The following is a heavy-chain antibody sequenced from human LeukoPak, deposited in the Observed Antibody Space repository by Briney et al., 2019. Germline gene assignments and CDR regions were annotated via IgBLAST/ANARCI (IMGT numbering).Heavy chain of an antibody. V-gene: IGHV3-11*01. Sequence: GGSLRLSCAASGFTFSDYYMSWIRQALGKGLEWVSFISKDGRTVSYADSVKGQFTISRDNSKNSLYLQMNSLTADDTAVYFCARVRGSYSSDYWGQGTLVTVSS. J-gene: IGHJ4*02. CDR1: GFTFSDYY. CDR3: ARVRGSYSSDY. CDR2: ISKDGRTV. D-gene: IGHD5-12*01.